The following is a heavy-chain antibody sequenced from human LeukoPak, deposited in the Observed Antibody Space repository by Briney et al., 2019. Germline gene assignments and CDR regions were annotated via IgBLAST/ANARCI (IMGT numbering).Heavy chain of an antibody. CDR2: INPNSGGT. CDR1: GYTFTGYY. J-gene: IGHJ4*02. D-gene: IGHD3-10*01. V-gene: IGHV1-2*02. CDR3: AVGLSMVRGVINDY. Sequence: ASVKVSCKASGYTFTGYYMHRVRQAPGQGLEWMGWINPNSGGTNYAQKFQGRVTMTRDTSISTAYMELSRLRSDDTAVYYCAVGLSMVRGVINDYWGQGTLVTVSS.